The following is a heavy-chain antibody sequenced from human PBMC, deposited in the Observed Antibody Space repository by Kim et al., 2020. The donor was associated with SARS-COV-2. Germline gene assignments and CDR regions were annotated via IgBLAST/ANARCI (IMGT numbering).Heavy chain of an antibody. V-gene: IGHV1-3*04. CDR2: INTGNGNT. CDR3: ARGRSGDF. CDR1: GYSFTTYG. Sequence: ASVKVSCKASGYSFTTYGIFWLRQAPGQGLECMGWINTGNGNTGYSQKFQGRVTITRDTSASTAYMELSSLRSEDTAVYYCARGRSGDFWGQGTLATVSA. D-gene: IGHD7-27*01. J-gene: IGHJ4*02.